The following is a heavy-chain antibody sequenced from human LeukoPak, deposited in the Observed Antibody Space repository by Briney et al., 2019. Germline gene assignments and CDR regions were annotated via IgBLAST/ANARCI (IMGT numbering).Heavy chain of an antibody. CDR1: GYTFTDYY. Sequence: ASVKVSCKASGYTFTDYYTHWVRQAPGQGLEWMGWINPNSGGTNYAQKFQGRVTMTRDTSISTAYMELSRLRSDDTAVYYCATVHHRYYDFWSGYYTTNYWGQGTLVTVSS. CDR2: INPNSGGT. CDR3: ATVHHRYYDFWSGYYTTNY. D-gene: IGHD3-3*01. J-gene: IGHJ4*02. V-gene: IGHV1-2*02.